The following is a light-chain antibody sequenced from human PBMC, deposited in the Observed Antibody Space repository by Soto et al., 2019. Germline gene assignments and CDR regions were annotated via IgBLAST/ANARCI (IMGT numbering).Light chain of an antibody. V-gene: IGKV3-11*01. CDR2: DAS. CDR3: HQRSNWPPRIT. CDR1: QNVNSF. Sequence: EIVLTQSPATLSLSPGERATLSCRASQNVNSFLAWYQQQPGQAPRLLIYDASSRATGIPARFSGSGSGTDFTLTISALEPEDFAVYYCHQRSNWPPRITFGRGTRLEIK. J-gene: IGKJ5*01.